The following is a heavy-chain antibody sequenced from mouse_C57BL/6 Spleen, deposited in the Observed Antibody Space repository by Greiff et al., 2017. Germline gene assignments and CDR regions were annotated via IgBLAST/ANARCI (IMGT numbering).Heavy chain of an antibody. CDR3: ARDDGYWRFAY. J-gene: IGHJ3*01. V-gene: IGHV5-4*01. CDR2: ISDGGSYT. Sequence: EVQLVESGGGLVKPGGSLKLSCAASGFTFSSYAMSWVRQTPEKRLEWVATISDGGSYTYYPDNVKGRFTISRDNAKNNLYLQMSHLKSEDTAMYCCARDDGYWRFAYWGQGTLVTVSA. CDR1: GFTFSSYA. D-gene: IGHD2-3*01.